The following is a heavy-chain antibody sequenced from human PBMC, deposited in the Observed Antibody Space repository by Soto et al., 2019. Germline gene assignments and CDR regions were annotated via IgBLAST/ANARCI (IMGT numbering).Heavy chain of an antibody. CDR2: ISSSGYTV. CDR3: VRYCSTTLCNGVATRTFDY. V-gene: IGHV3-48*03. CDR1: RFTSSTYE. Sequence: GGSLRLSCAASRFTSSTYEMNCDRQAPGKWLEWVSYISSSGYTVYYADSVKGRFTISRDNTRNSLYLQMNSLRDEDTALYYCVRYCSTTLCNGVATRTFDYWGQGTLVTVSS. D-gene: IGHD2-2*01. J-gene: IGHJ4*02.